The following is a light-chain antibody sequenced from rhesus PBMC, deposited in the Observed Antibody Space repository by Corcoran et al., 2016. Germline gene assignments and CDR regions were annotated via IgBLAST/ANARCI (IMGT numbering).Light chain of an antibody. CDR1: QGIRSY. CDR3: QQYKSYPYS. V-gene: IGKV1-28*02. J-gene: IGKJ2*01. Sequence: DIQMTQSPSSLSASVGDTVTITCRASQGIRSYLNWFQQKPGKAPKLLIYAATTLQSGVPSRFSGSGSGTDFTLTISSLQPEDFATDYWQQYKSYPYSFGQGTKVEIK. CDR2: AAT.